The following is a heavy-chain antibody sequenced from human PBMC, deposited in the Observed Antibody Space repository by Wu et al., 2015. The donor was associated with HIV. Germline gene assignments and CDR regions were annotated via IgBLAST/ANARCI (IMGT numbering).Heavy chain of an antibody. CDR1: GYTFRNYG. J-gene: IGHJ6*02. CDR3: ARDLARYFDTDNVAYQYGMDV. D-gene: IGHD3-9*01. CDR2: IDTYNRET. V-gene: IGHV1-18*01. Sequence: QVHLVQSGIEIKRPGASVKVSCKASGYTFRNYGINWVRQAPGHGLEWMGWIDTYNRETEYSQKFRGRVTLTTDTAATTAYLEMRSLRSDDTAVYFCARDLARYFDTDNVAYQYGMDVWGQGP.